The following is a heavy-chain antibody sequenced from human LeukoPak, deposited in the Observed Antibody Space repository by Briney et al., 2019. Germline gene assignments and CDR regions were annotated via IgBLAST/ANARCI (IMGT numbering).Heavy chain of an antibody. CDR2: IYYSGST. Sequence: PSETLSLTCTVSGGSVSSGDYYWSWIRQPPGKGLEWIGYIYYSGSTYYNPSLKSRVTMSVDTSKNQFSLKLSSVTAADTAVYYCASSGKLHGAFDIWGQGTMVTVSS. CDR3: ASSGKLHGAFDI. D-gene: IGHD1-26*01. CDR1: GGSVSSGDYY. V-gene: IGHV4-30-4*08. J-gene: IGHJ3*02.